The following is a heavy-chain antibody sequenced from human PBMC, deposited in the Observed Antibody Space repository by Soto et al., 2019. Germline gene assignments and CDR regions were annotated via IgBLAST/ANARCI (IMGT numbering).Heavy chain of an antibody. Sequence: QVQLQESGPGLVKPSQTLSLTCTVSGGSISSGGYYWSWIRQHPGKGPAWIGYIYYSVSTYYNPSLKRRVTISVDTSKNQFSLKLSSVTAADTAVYYCARDRGSGSYLAFDIWGQGTMVTVSS. CDR2: IYYSVST. CDR3: ARDRGSGSYLAFDI. J-gene: IGHJ3*02. D-gene: IGHD3-10*01. CDR1: GGSISSGGYY. V-gene: IGHV4-31*03.